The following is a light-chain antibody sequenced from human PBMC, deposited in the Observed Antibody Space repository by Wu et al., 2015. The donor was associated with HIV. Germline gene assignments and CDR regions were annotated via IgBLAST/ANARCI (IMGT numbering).Light chain of an antibody. CDR2: SAS. J-gene: IGKJ4*01. CDR3: QLYGTSPQVT. V-gene: IGKV3-20*01. Sequence: EIVLTQSPGTLSLSPGERATLSCRASQSVSRSYLAWYQQKPGQAPRLLIYSASSRATGIPDRFSGSGSGTDFTLTISRLEPEDFAVYYCQLYGTSPQVTFGGGTKVEIK. CDR1: QSVSRSY.